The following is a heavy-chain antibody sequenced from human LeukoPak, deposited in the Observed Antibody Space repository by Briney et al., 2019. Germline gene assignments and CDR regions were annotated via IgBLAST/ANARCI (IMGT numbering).Heavy chain of an antibody. CDR3: ARGEACSSTSCYYWFDP. V-gene: IGHV1-2*02. D-gene: IGHD2-2*01. CDR1: GYTFTGYY. Sequence: GASVKVSCKASGYTFTGYYMHWVRQAPGQGLEWMGWINPNSGGTNYAQKFQDRVTMTRDTSISTAYMELSRLRSDDTAVYYCARGEACSSTSCYYWFDPWGQGTLVTVSS. J-gene: IGHJ5*02. CDR2: INPNSGGT.